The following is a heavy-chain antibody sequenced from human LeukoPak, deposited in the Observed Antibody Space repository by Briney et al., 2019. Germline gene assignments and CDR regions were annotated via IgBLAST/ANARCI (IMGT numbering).Heavy chain of an antibody. CDR3: ARVLGVPLYYFDY. D-gene: IGHD1-26*01. V-gene: IGHV3-53*01. CDR2: IYSGGST. Sequence: PGGSLRLSCAASGFTFSNAWMSWVRQAPGKGLEWVSVIYSGGSTYYADSVKGRFTISRDNSKNTLYLQLNSLRAEDTAVYYCARVLGVPLYYFDYWGQGTLVTVSS. J-gene: IGHJ4*02. CDR1: GFTFSNAW.